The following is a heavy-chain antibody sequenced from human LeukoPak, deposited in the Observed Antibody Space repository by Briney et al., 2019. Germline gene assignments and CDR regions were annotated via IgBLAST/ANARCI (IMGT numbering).Heavy chain of an antibody. D-gene: IGHD3-10*01. V-gene: IGHV3-23*01. Sequence: GGSLRLSCAASGFTFSSYAMSWVRQAPRKGLEWVSAICGSGGSTYYADSVKGRFTISRDNAKNSLYLQMNSLRADDTAVYYCARFAAGGSYYYYMDVWGKGTTVTVSS. CDR1: GFTFSSYA. CDR3: ARFAAGGSYYYYMDV. CDR2: ICGSGGST. J-gene: IGHJ6*03.